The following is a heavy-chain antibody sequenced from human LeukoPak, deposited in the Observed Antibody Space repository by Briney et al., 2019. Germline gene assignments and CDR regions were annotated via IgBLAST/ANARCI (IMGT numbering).Heavy chain of an antibody. J-gene: IGHJ5*02. CDR3: AREQTGDRDWFDP. Sequence: SQTLSLTCTVSGGSISSGDYYWSWIRQPPGKGLEWIGYIYYSGSTYYNPSLKSRVTISVDTSKNQFSLKMRSVTAADTAVYYCAREQTGDRDWFDPWGQGTLVTVSS. CDR1: GGSISSGDYY. D-gene: IGHD7-27*01. CDR2: IYYSGST. V-gene: IGHV4-30-4*01.